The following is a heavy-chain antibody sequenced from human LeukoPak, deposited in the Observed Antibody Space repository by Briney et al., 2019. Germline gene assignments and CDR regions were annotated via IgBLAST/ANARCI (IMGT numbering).Heavy chain of an antibody. J-gene: IGHJ4*02. CDR3: VKDHVGIVSIFDY. CDR1: GFTFSSFA. CDR2: ITSSGGGT. V-gene: IGHV3-23*01. Sequence: PGGSLRLSCAASGFTFSSFAMSWVRQAPGKGLEWVSGITSSGGGTKFAASVKGRFTISRDNSKNTLYLQMNSLRAEDTAVYYCVKDHVGIVSIFDYWGQGTLVTVSS. D-gene: IGHD7-27*01.